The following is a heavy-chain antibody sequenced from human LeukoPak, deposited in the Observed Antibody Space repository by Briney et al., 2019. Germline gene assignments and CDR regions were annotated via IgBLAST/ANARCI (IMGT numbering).Heavy chain of an antibody. V-gene: IGHV3-53*01. CDR3: ARDGVATTKDY. CDR1: GFTVSSNY. Sequence: GGSLRLSCAASGFTVSSNYMSWVRQAPGKGLEWVSVIYSGGSTYYADSVKGRFTISRDNSKNTLYLQMNGLRAEDTAVYYCARDGVATTKDYWGQGTLVTVSS. D-gene: IGHD5-12*01. J-gene: IGHJ4*02. CDR2: IYSGGST.